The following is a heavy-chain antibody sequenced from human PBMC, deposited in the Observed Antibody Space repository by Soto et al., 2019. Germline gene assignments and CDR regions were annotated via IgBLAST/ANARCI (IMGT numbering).Heavy chain of an antibody. CDR1: GGTFSSYA. Sequence: SVKVSCKASGGTFSSYAISWVRQAPGQGLEWMGGIIPIFGTANYAQKFQGRVTTTADESTSTAYMELSSLRSEDTAVYYCARGDCSGGSCHEKYYYYYGMDVWGQGTTVTVSS. J-gene: IGHJ6*02. CDR2: IIPIFGTA. V-gene: IGHV1-69*13. D-gene: IGHD2-15*01. CDR3: ARGDCSGGSCHEKYYYYYGMDV.